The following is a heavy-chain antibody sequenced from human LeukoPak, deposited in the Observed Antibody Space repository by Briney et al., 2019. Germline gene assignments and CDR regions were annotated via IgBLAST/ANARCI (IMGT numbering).Heavy chain of an antibody. J-gene: IGHJ2*01. V-gene: IGHV3-23*01. Sequence: PGGSLRLSCAASGFTFSTCGMSWVRQAPGKGLEWVSAITGCGGYTVRDSVKGRFTISRDNSKNTLYLQMNSLRAEDTAVYHCAKNLLGSEAYSWHFDLWGRGTLVTVSS. CDR2: ITGCGGY. D-gene: IGHD2-15*01. CDR1: GFTFSTCG. CDR3: AKNLLGSEAYSWHFDL.